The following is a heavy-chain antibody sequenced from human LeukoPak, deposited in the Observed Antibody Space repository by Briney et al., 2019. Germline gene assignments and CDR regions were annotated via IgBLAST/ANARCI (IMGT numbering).Heavy chain of an antibody. CDR2: IKSKTDGGTT. Sequence: GGSLRLTCAPSGFTFSNAWRSWVRQAPGKGRDWVGRIKSKTDGGTTDYAAHVKGRFTISRDDSKNKLYLQMNSLKPEDTAVYHCTTVGLQRWSPDFDYWGQGTLVTVSS. CDR1: GFTFSNAW. V-gene: IGHV3-15*01. D-gene: IGHD5-18*01. CDR3: TTVGLQRWSPDFDY. J-gene: IGHJ4*02.